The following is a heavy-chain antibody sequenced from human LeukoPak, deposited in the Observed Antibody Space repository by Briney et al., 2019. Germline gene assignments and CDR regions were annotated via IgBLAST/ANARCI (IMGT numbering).Heavy chain of an antibody. D-gene: IGHD6-19*01. J-gene: IGHJ4*02. Sequence: PGGSLRLSCAASGFTSSSYGMHWVRQAPGKGLEWVAVIWYDGSNKYYADSVKGRFTISRDNSKNTLYLQMNSLRAEDTAVYYCARNSGWFRFDYWGQGTLVTVSS. CDR3: ARNSGWFRFDY. CDR1: GFTSSSYG. V-gene: IGHV3-33*01. CDR2: IWYDGSNK.